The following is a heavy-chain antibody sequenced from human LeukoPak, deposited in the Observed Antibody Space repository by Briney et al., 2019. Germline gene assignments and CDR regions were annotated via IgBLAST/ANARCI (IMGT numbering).Heavy chain of an antibody. CDR2: ISGSAVST. D-gene: IGHD5-18*01. V-gene: IGHV3-23*01. Sequence: GGSLRLSCAASGFTFSSYAITWVRQAPGKGLEWVSTISGSAVSTYYADSVKGRFTISRENSKNTVYLQMNTLRAEDTAVYYCAKDSGYSFGFDYWGQGTLVTVSS. J-gene: IGHJ4*02. CDR1: GFTFSSYA. CDR3: AKDSGYSFGFDY.